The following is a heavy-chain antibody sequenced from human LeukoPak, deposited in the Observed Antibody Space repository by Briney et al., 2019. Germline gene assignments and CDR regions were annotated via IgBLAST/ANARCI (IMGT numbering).Heavy chain of an antibody. D-gene: IGHD1-7*01. V-gene: IGHV3-30*03. CDR1: GFTFSNYV. J-gene: IGHJ4*02. CDR2: IAHDGSNK. Sequence: PGGSLKLSCAASGFTFSNYVMQWVRQAPGKGLEWVALIAHDGSNKYYADSVKGRFTISRENSKNTVYLQMNSLRPEDTAVYSCARSFFQWNYGSCRDSWGQGTLVTVSS. CDR3: ARSFFQWNYGSCRDS.